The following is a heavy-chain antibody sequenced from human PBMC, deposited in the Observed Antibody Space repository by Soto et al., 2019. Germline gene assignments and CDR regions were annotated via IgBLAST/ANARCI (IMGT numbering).Heavy chain of an antibody. CDR1: GDSRSGGTYH. Sequence: SETLSLTCSVSGDSRSGGTYHWVWIRQPPGKGLEWIGTIYYSGTTHHNPSLKSRVTISVDTSKNQFSLKLSSVTAADTAVYYCARTEMATISEFAFDIWGQGTMVTVSS. CDR3: ARTEMATISEFAFDI. D-gene: IGHD5-12*01. V-gene: IGHV4-39*07. CDR2: IYYSGTT. J-gene: IGHJ3*02.